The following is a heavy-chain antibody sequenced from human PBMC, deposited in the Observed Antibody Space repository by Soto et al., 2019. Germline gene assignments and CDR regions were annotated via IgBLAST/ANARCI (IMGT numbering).Heavy chain of an antibody. D-gene: IGHD2-21*01. J-gene: IGHJ5*02. Sequence: QLQLQESGSGLVKPSQTLSLTCAVSGGSISSGGYSWSWIRQPPGKGLEWIGYIYHSGSTYYNPSRKSRVTRSVDRSKNQFSLKLSSVTAADSAVYYCAGVRGPYCGGECYPPTPNWFDPWGQGTLVTVSS. V-gene: IGHV4-30-2*01. CDR2: IYHSGST. CDR3: AGVRGPYCGGECYPPTPNWFDP. CDR1: GGSISSGGYS.